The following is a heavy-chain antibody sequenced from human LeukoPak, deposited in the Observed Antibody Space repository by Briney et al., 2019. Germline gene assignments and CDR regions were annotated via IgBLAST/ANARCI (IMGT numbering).Heavy chain of an antibody. CDR1: GFTVSANF. CDR2: LYTGVST. D-gene: IGHD3-22*01. V-gene: IGHV3-53*01. J-gene: IGHJ3*02. CDR3: AKARIVVVPPADALDI. Sequence: GGSLRLSCAPSGFTVSANFMSWARQDPGEGLEWVLVLYTGVSTELADSVKGRFTTYRDDSKNTLHLQMNSMRAEDTAVYYCAKARIVVVPPADALDIWGQGTMVTVSS.